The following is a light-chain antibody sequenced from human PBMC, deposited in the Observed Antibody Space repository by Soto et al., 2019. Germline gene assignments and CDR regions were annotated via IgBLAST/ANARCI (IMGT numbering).Light chain of an antibody. CDR1: QSVSSY. CDR3: QQRSNWPPHT. V-gene: IGKV3-11*01. J-gene: IGKJ4*01. Sequence: EFVLTQSPGTLSLSPGERATLSCRASQSVSSYLAWYQQKPGQAPRLLIYDASNRATGIPARFSGSGSGTDFTLTISSLEPEDFAVYYCQQRSNWPPHTFGGGTKVDIK. CDR2: DAS.